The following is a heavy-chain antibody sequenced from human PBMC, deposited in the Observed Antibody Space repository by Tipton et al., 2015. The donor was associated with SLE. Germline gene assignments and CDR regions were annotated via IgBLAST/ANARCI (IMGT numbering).Heavy chain of an antibody. CDR1: GLTFSNYA. V-gene: IGHV3-74*01. Sequence: SLRLSCAASGLTFSNYAMTWVRQAPGKGLEWVARINSDGSSTSYADSVKGRFTISRDNAKNTLYLQMNSLRAEDTAVYYCASLLWFRVYYYGMDVWGQGTTVTVSS. D-gene: IGHD3-10*01. J-gene: IGHJ6*02. CDR2: INSDGSST. CDR3: ASLLWFRVYYYGMDV.